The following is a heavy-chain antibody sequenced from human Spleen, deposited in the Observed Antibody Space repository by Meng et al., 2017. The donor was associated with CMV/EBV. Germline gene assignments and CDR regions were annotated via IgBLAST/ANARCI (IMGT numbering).Heavy chain of an antibody. D-gene: IGHD3-3*01. J-gene: IGHJ4*02. Sequence: ASGFTFSTYSMHWVRQAPGKGLEWVALISYDGSNDYYAESVKGRLTISRDNSRNTLYLQMNSLRAEDTAVYYCARGWGFLEWLLPHYWGQGTLVTVS. V-gene: IGHV3-30-3*01. CDR3: ARGWGFLEWLLPHY. CDR1: GFTFSTYS. CDR2: ISYDGSND.